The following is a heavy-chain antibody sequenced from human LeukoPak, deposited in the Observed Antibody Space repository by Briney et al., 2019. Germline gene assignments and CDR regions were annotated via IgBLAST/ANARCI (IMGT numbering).Heavy chain of an antibody. D-gene: IGHD3-10*01. CDR2: IYTSGST. CDR3: ARTVVRSGLKQNWFDP. CDR1: GGSISSYY. V-gene: IGHV4-4*07. J-gene: IGHJ5*02. Sequence: PSETLSLTCSVAGGSISSYYWSWIRQPAGKGLEWSGRIYTSGSTNYNPSLKSRVTMSVDTSKNQFSLKLNSVTAADTAVYYCARTVVRSGLKQNWFDPWGQGTLVSVSS.